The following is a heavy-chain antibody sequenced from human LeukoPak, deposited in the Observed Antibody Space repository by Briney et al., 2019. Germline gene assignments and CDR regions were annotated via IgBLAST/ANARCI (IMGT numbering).Heavy chain of an antibody. CDR2: INHSGST. CDR1: GGSFSGYY. J-gene: IGHJ5*02. D-gene: IGHD3-10*01. V-gene: IGHV4-34*01. Sequence: SETLSLTCAVYGGSFSGYYWSWIRQPPGKGLEWIGEINHSGSTNYNPSLKSRVTISVDTSKNQFSLKLSSVTAADTAVYYCATFGELGRWFDPWGQGTLVTVSS. CDR3: ATFGELGRWFDP.